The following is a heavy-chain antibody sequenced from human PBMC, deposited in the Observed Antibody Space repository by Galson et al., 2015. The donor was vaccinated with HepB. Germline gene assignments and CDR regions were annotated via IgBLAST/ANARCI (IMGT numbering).Heavy chain of an antibody. J-gene: IGHJ6*02. CDR1: GGTFSSYA. CDR2: IIPIFGTA. D-gene: IGHD4-17*01. V-gene: IGHV1-69*06. CDR3: ARDSYGDSYYYYYGMDV. Sequence: SVTVSCKASGGTFSSYAISWVRQAPGQGLEWMGGIIPIFGTANYAQKFQGRVTITADKSTSTAYMELSSLRSEDTAVYYCARDSYGDSYYYYYGMDVWGQGTTVTVSS.